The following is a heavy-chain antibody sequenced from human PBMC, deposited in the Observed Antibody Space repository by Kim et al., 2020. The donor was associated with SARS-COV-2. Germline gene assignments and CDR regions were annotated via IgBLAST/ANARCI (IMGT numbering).Heavy chain of an antibody. J-gene: IGHJ4*02. Sequence: GGSLRLSCAASGFTFSSYAMHWVRQAPGKGLEWVSVISYDGSSKYYADSVKGRFTISRDNSKNTLYLQMNSLRAEDTAVYYCAKDREDSGFDYWGQGTLVPVSS. CDR2: ISYDGSSK. CDR1: GFTFSSYA. V-gene: IGHV3-30*18. CDR3: AKDREDSGFDY.